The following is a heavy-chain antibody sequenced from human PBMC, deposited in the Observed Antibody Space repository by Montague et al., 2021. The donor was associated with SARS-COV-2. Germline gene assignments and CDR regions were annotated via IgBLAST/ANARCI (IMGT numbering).Heavy chain of an antibody. CDR1: GFSISSGYY. D-gene: IGHD3-3*01. CDR2: RYQNGAT. J-gene: IGHJ4*02. Sequence: SETLSLTCSVSGFSISSGYYWGWIRQTPGKGLEWIGSRYQNGATYYSPSLKRPVTILLDTSKNQISLSLTSVTAADTAVYYCARSGVGIFDFSYFDSWDQGSLVIVSS. CDR3: ARSGVGIFDFSYFDS. V-gene: IGHV4-38-2*02.